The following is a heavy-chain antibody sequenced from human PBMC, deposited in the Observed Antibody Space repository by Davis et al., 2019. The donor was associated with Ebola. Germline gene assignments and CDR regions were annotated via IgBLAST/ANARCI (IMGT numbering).Heavy chain of an antibody. CDR1: GFTFSSYG. Sequence: GGSLRLSCAASGFTFSSYGMHWVRQAPGKGLEWVAVIWYDGSNKYYADSVKGRFTISRDNSKNTLYLQMNSLRAEDTAVYYCARERGIVVVPTAPDYWGQGTLVTVSS. J-gene: IGHJ4*02. CDR3: ARERGIVVVPTAPDY. V-gene: IGHV3-33*08. CDR2: IWYDGSNK. D-gene: IGHD2-2*01.